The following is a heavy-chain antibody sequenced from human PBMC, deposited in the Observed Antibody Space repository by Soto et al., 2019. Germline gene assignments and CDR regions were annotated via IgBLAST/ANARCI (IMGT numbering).Heavy chain of an antibody. Sequence: HVQLVQSGGELKKPGASVKVSCNTSGYTFNTYFITWVRQAPGQGLEWMGWISPHNGNTNYAEKFQGRVTMTADTITKTAYMELRNLRIDDTAVYYCARDTGNSFDYWGQATPVTVSS. CDR1: GYTFNTYF. V-gene: IGHV1-18*01. CDR3: ARDTGNSFDY. J-gene: IGHJ4*02. CDR2: ISPHNGNT.